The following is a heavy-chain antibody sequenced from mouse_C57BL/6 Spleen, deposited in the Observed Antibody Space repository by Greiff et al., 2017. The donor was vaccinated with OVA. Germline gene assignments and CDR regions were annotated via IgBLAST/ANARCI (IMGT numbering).Heavy chain of an antibody. V-gene: IGHV1-18*01. J-gene: IGHJ2*01. CDR3: ARSPLYCYGSSSYDFDY. Sequence: VQLQQSGPELVKPGASVKIPCKASGYTFTDYNMDWVKQSHGKSLEWIGDINPNNGGTIYNQKFKGKATLTVDKSSSTAYMELRSLTSEDTAVYYCARSPLYCYGSSSYDFDYWGQGTTLTVSS. D-gene: IGHD1-1*01. CDR2: INPNNGGT. CDR1: GYTFTDYN.